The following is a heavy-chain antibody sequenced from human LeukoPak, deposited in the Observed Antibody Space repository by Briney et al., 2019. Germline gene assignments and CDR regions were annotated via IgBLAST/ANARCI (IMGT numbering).Heavy chain of an antibody. CDR3: ARVSYNSGSYSA. CDR1: GGSITSYF. Sequence: PSETLSLTCTVSGGSITSYFWSWIRQPAGKGLEWIGRIYSSGSTNYNPSLKSRVTMSVDTSKNQFSLKLSSVTAADTAVYYCARVSYNSGSYSAWGRGTLVTVSS. D-gene: IGHD3-10*01. V-gene: IGHV4-4*07. CDR2: IYSSGST. J-gene: IGHJ5*02.